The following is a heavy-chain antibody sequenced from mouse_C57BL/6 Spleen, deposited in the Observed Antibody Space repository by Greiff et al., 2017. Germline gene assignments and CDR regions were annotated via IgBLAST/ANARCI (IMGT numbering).Heavy chain of an antibody. D-gene: IGHD6-5*01. Sequence: DVKLVESGGGLVKPGGSLKLSCAASGFTFSDYGMHWVRQAPEKGLEWVAYISSGSSTIYYADTVKGRFTISRDNAKNTLFLQMTSLRSEDTAMYYCARSLFSWYLDVWGTGTTVTVSS. V-gene: IGHV5-17*01. CDR2: ISSGSSTI. J-gene: IGHJ1*03. CDR3: ARSLFSWYLDV. CDR1: GFTFSDYG.